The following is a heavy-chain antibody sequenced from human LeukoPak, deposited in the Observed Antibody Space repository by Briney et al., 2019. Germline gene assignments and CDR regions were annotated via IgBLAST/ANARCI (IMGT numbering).Heavy chain of an antibody. V-gene: IGHV4-34*01. J-gene: IGHJ6*02. CDR3: ARDRLLHEELYYYGMDV. CDR1: GGSFSGYY. D-gene: IGHD1-7*01. Sequence: SETLSLTCAVYGGSFSGYYWSWIRQPPGKGLEWIGEINHSGSTNYNPSLKSRVTISVDTSKNQFSLKLSSVTAADTAVYYCARDRLLHEELYYYGMDVWGQGTTVTVSS. CDR2: INHSGST.